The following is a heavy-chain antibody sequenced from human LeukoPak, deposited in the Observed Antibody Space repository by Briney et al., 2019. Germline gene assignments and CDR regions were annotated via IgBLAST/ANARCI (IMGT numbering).Heavy chain of an antibody. CDR1: GGSISSYY. CDR3: ARGVDTAMVKGRWFDP. CDR2: IYTSGST. D-gene: IGHD5-18*01. J-gene: IGHJ5*02. Sequence: SETLSLTCTVSGGSISSYYWSWIRQPAGKGLEWIGRIYTSGSTNYNPSLKSRVTMSVDTSKNQFFLKLSSVTAADTAVYYCARGVDTAMVKGRWFDPWGQGTLVTVSS. V-gene: IGHV4-4*07.